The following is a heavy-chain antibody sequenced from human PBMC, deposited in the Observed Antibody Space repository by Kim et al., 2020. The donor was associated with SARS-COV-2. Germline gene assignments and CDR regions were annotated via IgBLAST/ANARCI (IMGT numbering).Heavy chain of an antibody. V-gene: IGHV3-73*01. CDR2: IRSKANSYAT. D-gene: IGHD1-1*01. CDR1: GFTFSDSP. CDR3: TRIPGTPFAFWDAFDI. Sequence: GGSLRLSCAASGFTFSDSPMHWVRQASGKGLEWVGRIRSKANSYATAYAASVRGRFIISRDDSKNTAYLQMNSLKTEDTAVYYGTRIPGTPFAFWDAFDIWGQGTMVTVSS. J-gene: IGHJ3*02.